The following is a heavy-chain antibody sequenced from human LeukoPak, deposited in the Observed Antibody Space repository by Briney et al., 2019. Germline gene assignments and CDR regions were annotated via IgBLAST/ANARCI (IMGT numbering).Heavy chain of an antibody. CDR3: ARGPFMVVVPAANNWFDP. D-gene: IGHD2-2*01. CDR1: GGSFCGYY. CDR2: INHSGST. J-gene: IGHJ5*02. Sequence: PSETLSLTCAVYGGSFCGYYWSWIRQPPGKGLEWIGEINHSGSTNYNPSLKSRVTISVDTSKNQFSLKLSSVTAADTAVYYCARGPFMVVVPAANNWFDPWGQGTLVTVSS. V-gene: IGHV4-34*01.